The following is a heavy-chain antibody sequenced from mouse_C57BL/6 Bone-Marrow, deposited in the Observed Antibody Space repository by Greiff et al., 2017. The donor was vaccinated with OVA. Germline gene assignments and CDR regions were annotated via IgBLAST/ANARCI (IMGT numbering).Heavy chain of an antibody. CDR1: GYTFTSYW. CDR2: INPSSGYA. D-gene: IGHD1-1*01. Sequence: VQLQQSGAELAKPGASVTLSCKASGYTFTSYWMHWVKQRPGQGLEWIGYINPSSGYAKYNQKFKDKATLTADKSSSTAYMQLSSLTYEDSAVYYCASHYGSSYETWFAYWGQGTLVTVSA. J-gene: IGHJ3*01. CDR3: ASHYGSSYETWFAY. V-gene: IGHV1-7*01.